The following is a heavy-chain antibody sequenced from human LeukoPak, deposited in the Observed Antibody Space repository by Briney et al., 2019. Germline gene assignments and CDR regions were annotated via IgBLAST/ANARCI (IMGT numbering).Heavy chain of an antibody. D-gene: IGHD1-26*01. CDR1: GGSISSSSYY. CDR3: ARLDRELPTGGYYYYYMDV. CDR2: IYYSGST. J-gene: IGHJ6*03. Sequence: PSETLSLTCTVSGGSISSSSYYWGWIRQPPGKGLEWIGSIYYSGSTYYNPSLKSRVTISVDTSKNQFSLKLSSVTAADTAVYYCARLDRELPTGGYYYYYMDVWGKGTTVTVSS. V-gene: IGHV4-39*01.